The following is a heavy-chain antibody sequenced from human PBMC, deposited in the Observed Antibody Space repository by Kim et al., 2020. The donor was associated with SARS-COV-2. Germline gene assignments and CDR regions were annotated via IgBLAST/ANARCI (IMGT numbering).Heavy chain of an antibody. J-gene: IGHJ5*02. CDR2: MNPNSGNT. Sequence: ASVKVSCKASGYTFTSYDINWVRQATGQGLEWMGWMNPNSGNTGYAQKFQGRVTMTRNTSISTAYMELSSLRSEDTAVYYCARERGNYGSGSYGWFDPWGQGTLVTVSS. V-gene: IGHV1-8*01. CDR1: GYTFTSYD. CDR3: ARERGNYGSGSYGWFDP. D-gene: IGHD3-10*01.